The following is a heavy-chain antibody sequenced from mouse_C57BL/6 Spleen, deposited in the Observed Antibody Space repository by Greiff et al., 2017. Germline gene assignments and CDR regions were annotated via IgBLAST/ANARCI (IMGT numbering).Heavy chain of an antibody. CDR3: ARPYGRSVYAMDY. CDR2: INPNNGGT. D-gene: IGHD1-1*01. Sequence: EVQLQQSGPELVKPGASVKISCKASGYTFTDYYMNWVKQSHGKSLEWIGDINPNNGGTSYNQKFKGKATLTVDKSSSTAYMELRSLTSEDSAVYYCARPYGRSVYAMDYWGQGTSVTVSS. J-gene: IGHJ4*01. V-gene: IGHV1-26*01. CDR1: GYTFTDYY.